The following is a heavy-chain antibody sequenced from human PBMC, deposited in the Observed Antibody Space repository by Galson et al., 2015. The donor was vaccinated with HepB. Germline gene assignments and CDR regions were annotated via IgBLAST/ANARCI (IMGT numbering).Heavy chain of an antibody. V-gene: IGHV3-20*04. CDR1: GFTFDDYG. Sequence: SLRLSCAASGFTFDDYGMSWVRQAPGKGLEWVSGINWNGGSTGYADSVKGRFTISRDNAKNSLYLQMNSLRAEDTALYYCARGATYYYDSSGYHERRHGMDVWGQGTTVTVSS. J-gene: IGHJ6*02. CDR3: ARGATYYYDSSGYHERRHGMDV. CDR2: INWNGGST. D-gene: IGHD3-22*01.